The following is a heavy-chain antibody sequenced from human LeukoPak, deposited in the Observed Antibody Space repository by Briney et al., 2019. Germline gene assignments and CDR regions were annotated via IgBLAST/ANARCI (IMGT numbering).Heavy chain of an antibody. V-gene: IGHV4-39*01. CDR3: ARHRRRRLFDY. Sequence: SETLSLTCTVSGGSISSSLYYWGWIRQPPGKGLEWIGSTYYRGTTYYNPSLKSRVTMSVDTSKNQFSLKLSSVTAADTAVYYCARHRRRRLFDYWGQGTLVTVSS. J-gene: IGHJ4*02. CDR2: TYYRGTT. D-gene: IGHD3-22*01. CDR1: GGSISSSLYY.